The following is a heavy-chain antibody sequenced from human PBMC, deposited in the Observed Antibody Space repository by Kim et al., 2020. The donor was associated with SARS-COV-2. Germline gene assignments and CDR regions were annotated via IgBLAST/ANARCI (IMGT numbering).Heavy chain of an antibody. J-gene: IGHJ5*02. V-gene: IGHV4-34*01. D-gene: IGHD2-21*01. CDR1: GGSFSGYY. CDR2: INHSGST. Sequence: SETLSLTCAVYGGSFSGYYWSWIRQPPGKGLEWIGEINHSGSTNYNPSLKSRVTISVDTSKNQFSLKLSSVTAADTAVYYCARRIPGDWFDPWGQGTLVTVSS. CDR3: ARRIPGDWFDP.